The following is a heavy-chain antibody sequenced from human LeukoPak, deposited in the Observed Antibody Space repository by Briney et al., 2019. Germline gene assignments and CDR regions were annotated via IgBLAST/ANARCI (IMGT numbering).Heavy chain of an antibody. CDR3: ARETRLPHNDILINRRAFDI. CDR1: GFSFSSYA. J-gene: IGHJ3*02. V-gene: IGHV3-30*04. D-gene: IGHD3-9*01. Sequence: GGSLRLSCAASGFSFSSYAMHWVRQAPGKGLEWVTVIANDGRDKKYADSVRGRFTISRDNSKSTLFLQMNSLTIEDTAVYYCARETRLPHNDILINRRAFDIWGQGTILTVSS. CDR2: IANDGRDK.